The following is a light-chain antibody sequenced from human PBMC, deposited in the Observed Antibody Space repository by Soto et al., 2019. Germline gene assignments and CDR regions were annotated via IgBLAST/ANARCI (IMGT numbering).Light chain of an antibody. CDR1: QSVSSSY. Sequence: EIVLTQSPGTLSLSPGEIATLSCRASQSVSSSYLAWYQQKPGQAPRLLIYAASTRATGVPARFSGSGSGTEFTLTISDLQSEDFAVYFCQHYDIWPLTFGGGTKVDIK. CDR3: QHYDIWPLT. CDR2: AAS. J-gene: IGKJ4*01. V-gene: IGKV3-15*01.